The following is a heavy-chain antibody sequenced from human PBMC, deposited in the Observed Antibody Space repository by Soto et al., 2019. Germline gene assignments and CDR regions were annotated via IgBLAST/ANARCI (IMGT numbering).Heavy chain of an antibody. V-gene: IGHV3-30*18. Sequence: QVQLVESGGGVVQPGRSLRLSCAASGFTFSSYGMHWVRQAPGKGLEWVAVISYDGSNKYYADSVKGRFTISRDNSKNTLYLQMNSLRAEDTAVYYCAKDGAHYYDSSGYYDQLGWGQGTLVTVSS. D-gene: IGHD3-22*01. J-gene: IGHJ4*02. CDR1: GFTFSSYG. CDR2: ISYDGSNK. CDR3: AKDGAHYYDSSGYYDQLG.